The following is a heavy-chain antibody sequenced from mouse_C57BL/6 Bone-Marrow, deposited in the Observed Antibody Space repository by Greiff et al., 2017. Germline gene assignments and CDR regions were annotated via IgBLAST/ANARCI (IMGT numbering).Heavy chain of an antibody. CDR1: GYTFTSYW. V-gene: IGHV1-55*01. J-gene: IGHJ1*03. CDR3: ARPYYSNYWYFDV. CDR2: IYPGRGST. D-gene: IGHD2-5*01. Sequence: VQLQQPGAELVKPGASVQMSCKASGYTFTSYWITWVKQRPGQGLEWIGDIYPGRGSTNYNEKFKSKATLTVDTSSSTAYMQLSSRTSEDSAVYYCARPYYSNYWYFDVWGTGTTVTVSS.